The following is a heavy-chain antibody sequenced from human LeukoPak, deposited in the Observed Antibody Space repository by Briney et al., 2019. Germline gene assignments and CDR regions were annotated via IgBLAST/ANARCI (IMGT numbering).Heavy chain of an antibody. CDR1: GFTFSTYA. Sequence: GRSLRLSCAASGFTFSTYAMHRVRQAPAKGLEWVAVILYDGNNKYYADSVKGRFTISRDNSQNTVYLQMNSLRAEDTAVYYCARGRGDLRIAATNWLDPWGQGTLVTVSS. V-gene: IGHV3-30*01. D-gene: IGHD3-10*01. CDR2: ILYDGNNK. J-gene: IGHJ5*02. CDR3: ARGRGDLRIAATNWLDP.